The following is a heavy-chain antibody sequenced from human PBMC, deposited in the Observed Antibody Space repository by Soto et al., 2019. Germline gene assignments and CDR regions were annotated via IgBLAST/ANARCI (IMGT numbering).Heavy chain of an antibody. CDR1: GGSISSCGYY. CDR2: IYYSGST. CDR3: ARDGERFSGGYYYYYMDV. V-gene: IGHV4-31*03. Sequence: SETLSLTCTVSGGSISSCGYYWSWIRQHPGKGLEWIGYIYYSGSTYYNPSLKSRVTISVDTSKNQFSLKLSSVTAADTAVYYCARDGERFSGGYYYYYMDVWGKGTTVTVSS. J-gene: IGHJ6*03. D-gene: IGHD3-3*01.